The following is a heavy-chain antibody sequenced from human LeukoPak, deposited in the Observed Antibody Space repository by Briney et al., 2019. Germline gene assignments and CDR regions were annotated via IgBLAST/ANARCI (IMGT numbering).Heavy chain of an antibody. CDR3: ARDLRSSSWYIRGLFDY. J-gene: IGHJ4*02. CDR2: ISSSSSYI. Sequence: PGGSLRLSCAASGFTFSSYSMNWVRQAPGKGLEWVSSISSSSSYIYYADSVKGRFTISRDNAKNSLYLQMNSLRAEDTAVYYCARDLRSSSWYIRGLFDYWGQGTLVTVSS. V-gene: IGHV3-21*01. CDR1: GFTFSSYS. D-gene: IGHD6-13*01.